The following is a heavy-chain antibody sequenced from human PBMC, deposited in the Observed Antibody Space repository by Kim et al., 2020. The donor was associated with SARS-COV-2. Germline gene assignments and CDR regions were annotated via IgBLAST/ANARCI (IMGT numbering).Heavy chain of an antibody. D-gene: IGHD2-15*01. CDR1: GFTFRNYA. Sequence: GGSLRLSCAASGFTFRNYAMTWVRQAPGKGLEWVSAISGSDGRTYYADSVKGRFTISRDNFENTLYLLMNSLRAEVTALYYCAKGDPDGLRALGGQGTLVTVSS. J-gene: IGHJ1*01. CDR3: AKGDPDGLRAL. V-gene: IGHV3-23*01. CDR2: ISGSDGRT.